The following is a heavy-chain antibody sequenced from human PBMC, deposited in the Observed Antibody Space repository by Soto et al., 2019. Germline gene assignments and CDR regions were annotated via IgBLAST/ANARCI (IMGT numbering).Heavy chain of an antibody. D-gene: IGHD1-26*01. Sequence: GGSLRLSCAASGFTFSSYAMTWVRQAPGKGLEWVSGISGRGGTTNYADSVKGRFIISRDNSKNTLYLQMNSLRAEDTAIYYCANSYSERYFDSWGQGTLVTVS. CDR2: ISGRGGTT. V-gene: IGHV3-23*01. CDR3: ANSYSERYFDS. J-gene: IGHJ4*02. CDR1: GFTFSSYA.